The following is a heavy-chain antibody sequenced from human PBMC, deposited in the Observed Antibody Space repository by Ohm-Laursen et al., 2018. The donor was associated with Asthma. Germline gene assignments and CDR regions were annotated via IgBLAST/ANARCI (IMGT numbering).Heavy chain of an antibody. CDR3: ARSNGRDCFDV. CDR2: ISSSSSYI. Sequence: SLRLSCTASGFTFGDYTMHWVRQAPGKGLEWVSSISSSSSYIYYADSVKGRFTISRDNAKNSLYLQMNSLRAEDTAVYYCARSNGRDCFDVWGQGTMVTVSS. D-gene: IGHD2-21*01. J-gene: IGHJ3*01. V-gene: IGHV3-21*01. CDR1: GFTFGDYT.